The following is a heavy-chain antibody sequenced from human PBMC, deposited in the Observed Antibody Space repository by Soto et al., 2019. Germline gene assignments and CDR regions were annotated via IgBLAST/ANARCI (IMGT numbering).Heavy chain of an antibody. Sequence: ASVKVSCKASGFTFTSSAMQWVRQARGQRLEWIGWIIVGSGNANYAQKFQGRVTITADESTSTAYMELSSLRSEDTAVYYCARSQGSSTSLEIYYYYYYGMDVWGQGTTVTVSS. CDR3: ARSQGSSTSLEIYYYYYYGMDV. CDR1: GFTFTSSA. D-gene: IGHD2-2*01. CDR2: IIVGSGNA. V-gene: IGHV1-58*02. J-gene: IGHJ6*02.